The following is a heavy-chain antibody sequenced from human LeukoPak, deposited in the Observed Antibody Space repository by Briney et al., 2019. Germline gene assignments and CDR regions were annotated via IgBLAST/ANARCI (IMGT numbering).Heavy chain of an antibody. CDR3: AKGVVVVPAARKTPYFDY. CDR2: ISGSGGST. D-gene: IGHD2-2*01. J-gene: IGHJ4*02. Sequence: QSGGSLRLSCAASGFTFSSYAMSWVRQAPGKGLEWVSAISGSGGSTYYADSVKGRFTISRDNSKNTLYLQMNSLRAEDTAVYYCAKGVVVVPAARKTPYFDYWGQGTLVTVS. CDR1: GFTFSSYA. V-gene: IGHV3-23*01.